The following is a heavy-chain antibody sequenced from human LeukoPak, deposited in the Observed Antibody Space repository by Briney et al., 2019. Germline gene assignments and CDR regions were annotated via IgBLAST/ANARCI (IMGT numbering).Heavy chain of an antibody. CDR2: INPNSGGT. D-gene: IGHD6-13*01. V-gene: IGHV1-2*02. CDR3: ARDIAAAYNWFDP. J-gene: IGHJ5*02. CDR1: GYTFTGYY. Sequence: ASVKVSCKASGYTFTGYYMHWVRQAPGQGLEWMGWINPNSGGTNYAQKFQGRVTMTRDTSISTACMELSRLRSDDTAVYYCARDIAAAYNWFDPWGQGTLVTVSS.